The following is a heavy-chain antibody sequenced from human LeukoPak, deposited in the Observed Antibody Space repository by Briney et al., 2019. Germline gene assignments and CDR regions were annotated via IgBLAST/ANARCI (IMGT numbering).Heavy chain of an antibody. CDR1: GFPFIDYS. J-gene: IGHJ4*02. CDR2: VGISSGNT. CDR3: ARDHNYAFDN. V-gene: IGHV3-11*06. D-gene: IGHD1-1*01. Sequence: PGGSLRRSCAASGFPFIDYSMNWVRQAPGKGLEWISYVGISSGNTKYADSVKGRFTISRDFAKNSLYLQMNSLRVEDTAVYYCARDHNYAFDNWGQGTLVTVSS.